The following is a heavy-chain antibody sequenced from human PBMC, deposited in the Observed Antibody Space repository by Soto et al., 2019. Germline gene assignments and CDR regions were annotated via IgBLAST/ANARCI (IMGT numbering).Heavy chain of an antibody. J-gene: IGHJ3*02. CDR2: IWYDGSNK. D-gene: IGHD6-13*01. CDR1: GFTFSSYG. V-gene: IGHV3-33*01. Sequence: GSLGRSCAGSGFTFSSYGMHWVRQAPGKGLEWVAVIWYDGSNKYYADSVKGRFTISRDNSKNTLYLQMNSLRAEDTAVYYCARHKPRYSSSWTGAFDIWGQGTMVTV. CDR3: ARHKPRYSSSWTGAFDI.